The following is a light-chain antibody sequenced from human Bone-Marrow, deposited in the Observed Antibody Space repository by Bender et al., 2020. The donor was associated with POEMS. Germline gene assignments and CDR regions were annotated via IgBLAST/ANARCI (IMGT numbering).Light chain of an antibody. V-gene: IGLV2-23*02. Sequence: QSALTQPASVSGSPGQSITISCTGTSSDVGSYNLVSWYQQHPDKAPKLMVYEVTKRPSGVSNRFSGSKSDNTASLTISGLQAGDEADYYCCSYAGNNTLVFGGGTKLTVL. CDR2: EVT. CDR1: SSDVGSYNL. J-gene: IGLJ3*02. CDR3: CSYAGNNTLV.